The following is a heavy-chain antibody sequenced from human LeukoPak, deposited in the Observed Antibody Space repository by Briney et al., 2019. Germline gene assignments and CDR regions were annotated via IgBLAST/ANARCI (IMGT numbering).Heavy chain of an antibody. D-gene: IGHD6-25*01. CDR3: AREFITASGNWFDP. CDR1: GYTLTGYY. CDR2: INPNSGGT. J-gene: IGHJ5*02. V-gene: IGHV1-2*02. Sequence: ASVKVSCKASGYTLTGYYMHWVRQAPGQGLEWMGWINPNSGGTNYAQKFQGRVTMTRDTSISTAYMELSRLRSDDTAVYYCAREFITASGNWFDPWGQGTLVTVSS.